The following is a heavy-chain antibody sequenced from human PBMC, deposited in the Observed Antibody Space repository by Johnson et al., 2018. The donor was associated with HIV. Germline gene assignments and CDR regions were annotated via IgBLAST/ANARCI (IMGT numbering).Heavy chain of an antibody. D-gene: IGHD6-6*01. CDR2: ITVSGDNT. Sequence: EMQLVESGGGLVKPGGSLRLSCLASGFIFSDYYMSWIRQAPGKGLEWVSAITVSGDNTYYADSVKGRFTISRDNSKNTLYLQMSSLRADDTAVYYCAKGVRGSSCYDAFDIWGQGTMVTVS. V-gene: IGHV3-23*04. CDR1: GFIFSDYY. J-gene: IGHJ3*02. CDR3: AKGVRGSSCYDAFDI.